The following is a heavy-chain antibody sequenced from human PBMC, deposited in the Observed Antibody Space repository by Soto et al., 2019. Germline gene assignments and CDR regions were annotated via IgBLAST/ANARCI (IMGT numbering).Heavy chain of an antibody. CDR1: GGSFSGYY. D-gene: IGHD3-10*01. CDR3: ARSRSYVSGCCDYYYVMAV. CDR2: INHSGST. J-gene: IGHJ6*02. Sequence: SENLSLTCAVYGGSFSGYYWSWIRQPPGKGLEWIGEINHSGSTNYNPSLKSRVTISVDTSKNQFSLKLSSVTAADTAVYYCARSRSYVSGCCDYYYVMAVWGQGTTVIVSS. V-gene: IGHV4-34*01.